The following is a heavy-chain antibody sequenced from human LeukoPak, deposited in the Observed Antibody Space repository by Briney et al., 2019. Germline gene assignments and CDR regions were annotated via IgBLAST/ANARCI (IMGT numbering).Heavy chain of an antibody. V-gene: IGHV1-2*02. J-gene: IGHJ1*01. CDR2: IHPNSGGT. CDR3: ARLAAVPG. Sequence: ASVKVSCKASGYTFTDYYLHWVRQAPGQGLEWMGWIHPNSGGTNYAQKFQGRVAMTRDTSISTAYMELSSLRSDDTALYYCARLAAVPGWGQGTLVTVSS. D-gene: IGHD6-19*01. CDR1: GYTFTDYY.